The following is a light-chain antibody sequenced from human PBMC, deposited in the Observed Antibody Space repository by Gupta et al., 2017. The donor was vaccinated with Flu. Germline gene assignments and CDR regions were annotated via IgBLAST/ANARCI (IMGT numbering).Light chain of an antibody. Sequence: QSVLTQPPSASGPPGQRVTISCSGSSSNIGSSTVNWHQPLPGTAPKLLIYRNNQRPSGGPAPGSGSNSGASAALAINGLQPEEEADYYCEAWQDTQNGIYVFGTGTEITVL. CDR2: RNN. J-gene: IGLJ1*01. V-gene: IGLV1-44*01. CDR1: SSNIGSST. CDR3: EAWQDTQNGIYV.